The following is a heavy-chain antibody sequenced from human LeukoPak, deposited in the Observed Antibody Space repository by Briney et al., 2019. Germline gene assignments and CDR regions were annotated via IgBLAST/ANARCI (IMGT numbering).Heavy chain of an antibody. D-gene: IGHD3-9*01. Sequence: PGGSLRLSCAASGFTFSDYYMSWVRQAPGKGLEWVSVIYSGGSTYYADSVKGRFTISRDNSKNTLYLQMNSLRAEDTAVYYCAGRRDILTGYCHWGQGTLVTVSS. J-gene: IGHJ4*02. V-gene: IGHV3-66*01. CDR1: GFTFSDYY. CDR2: IYSGGST. CDR3: AGRRDILTGYCH.